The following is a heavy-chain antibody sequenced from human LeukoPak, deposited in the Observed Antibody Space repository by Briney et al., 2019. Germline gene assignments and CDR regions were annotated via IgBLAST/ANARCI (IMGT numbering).Heavy chain of an antibody. D-gene: IGHD1-1*01. J-gene: IGHJ6*03. V-gene: IGHV3-48*03. CDR1: GFTFSSYE. CDR2: ISSSGSTV. Sequence: PGGSLRLSCAASGFTFSSYEMNWVRQAPGKGLEWVSYISSSGSTVYYADSVKGRFTISRDNAKNSLYLQMNSLRAEDTAVYYCARTLIGYGGYYYYYMDVWGKGTTVTISS. CDR3: ARTLIGYGGYYYYYMDV.